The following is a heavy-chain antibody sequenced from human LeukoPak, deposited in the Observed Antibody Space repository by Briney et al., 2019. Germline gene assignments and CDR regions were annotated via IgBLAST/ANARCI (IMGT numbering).Heavy chain of an antibody. CDR1: GSTFSSYS. D-gene: IGHD6-19*01. V-gene: IGHV3-21*01. J-gene: IGHJ4*02. Sequence: PGGSLRLSCAASGSTFSSYSMNWVRQAPGKGLEWVSSISSSSSYIYYADSVKGRFTISRDNAKNSLYLQMNSLRAEDPAVYYCARGYSSGWYMGYWGQGTLVTVTS. CDR2: ISSSSSYI. CDR3: ARGYSSGWYMGY.